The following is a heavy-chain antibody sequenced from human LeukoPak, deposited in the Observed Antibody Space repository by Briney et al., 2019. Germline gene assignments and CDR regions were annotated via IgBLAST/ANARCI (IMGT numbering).Heavy chain of an antibody. J-gene: IGHJ3*02. CDR2: ISSSSSYI. CDR3: ARESLAITMVRGVKPFDAFDI. D-gene: IGHD3-10*01. CDR1: GFTFSSYS. V-gene: IGHV3-21*01. Sequence: PGGSLRLSCAASGFTFSSYSMNWVRQAPGKGLEWVSSISSSSSYIYYADSVKGRFTISRDNAKNSLYLQMNSLRAEDTAVYYCARESLAITMVRGVKPFDAFDIWGQGTMVTVSS.